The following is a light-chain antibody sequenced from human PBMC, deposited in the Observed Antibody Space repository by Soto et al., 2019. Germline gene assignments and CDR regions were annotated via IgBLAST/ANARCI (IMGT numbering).Light chain of an antibody. CDR2: AAS. CDR1: QSISSY. Sequence: DIQITQSPSSLSASVGDRVTITYRSSQSISSYLNWYQQKPGKAPKRLIYAASSLQSGVPSRFSGSGSGTDFTLTISSLQPEDFATYYCQQSYSTPLTFGGGTKVDIK. V-gene: IGKV1-39*01. J-gene: IGKJ4*01. CDR3: QQSYSTPLT.